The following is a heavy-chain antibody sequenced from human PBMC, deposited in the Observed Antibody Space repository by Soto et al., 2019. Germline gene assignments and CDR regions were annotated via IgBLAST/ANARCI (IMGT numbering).Heavy chain of an antibody. D-gene: IGHD6-19*01. CDR3: TTDDDFRIAVAGNDYYGMDV. CDR2: IKSKTDGGTT. Sequence: EVQLVESGGGLVQPGGSLRLSCAASGFTFSNAWMNWVRQAPGKGLEWVGRIKSKTDGGTTDYAAPVKGRFTISRDDSKNTLYLQMNSLKTEDTAVYYCTTDDDFRIAVAGNDYYGMDVWGQGTTVTFSS. CDR1: GFTFSNAW. V-gene: IGHV3-15*07. J-gene: IGHJ6*02.